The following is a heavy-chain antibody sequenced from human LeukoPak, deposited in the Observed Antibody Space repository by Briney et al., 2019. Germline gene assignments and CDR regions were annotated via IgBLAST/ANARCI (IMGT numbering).Heavy chain of an antibody. CDR2: IKRKTDGGTT. CDR1: GFTFSNAW. Sequence: PGGSLRLSCAASGFTFSNAWMSWVRQAPGKGLEWVGRIKRKTDGGTTDYAAPVKGRFTISRDDSKNTLYLQMNSLKTEDTAVYYCTTGPDRYYFDYWGQGTLVTVSS. J-gene: IGHJ4*02. CDR3: TTGPDRYYFDY. V-gene: IGHV3-15*01.